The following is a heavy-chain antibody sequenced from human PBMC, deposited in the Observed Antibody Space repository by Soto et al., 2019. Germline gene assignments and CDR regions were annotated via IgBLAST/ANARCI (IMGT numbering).Heavy chain of an antibody. CDR1: GFTFSSYA. D-gene: IGHD2-2*01. CDR2: ISYDGSNK. CDR3: ERGPSSLTGFDY. V-gene: IGHV3-30-3*01. Sequence: GGSLRLSCAASGFTFSSYAMHWVRQAPGKGLEWVAVISYDGSNKYYADSVKGRFTISRDNSKNTLYLQMNSLRAEDTVVYYWERGPSSLTGFDYWGQGTLVTVSS. J-gene: IGHJ4*02.